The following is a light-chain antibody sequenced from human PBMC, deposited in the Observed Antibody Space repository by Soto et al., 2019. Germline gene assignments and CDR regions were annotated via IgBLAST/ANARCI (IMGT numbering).Light chain of an antibody. Sequence: DIQMTQFPSSLSASVGDRVTITCRASQSIRNYLSWFQQKPGRGPELMIYAAVNLESGVPSRFSGSGSGTDFTLTISXLQPEDFATYYCQQCFTFPYTFGQGTK. V-gene: IGKV1-39*01. CDR2: AAV. CDR1: QSIRNY. J-gene: IGKJ2*01. CDR3: QQCFTFPYT.